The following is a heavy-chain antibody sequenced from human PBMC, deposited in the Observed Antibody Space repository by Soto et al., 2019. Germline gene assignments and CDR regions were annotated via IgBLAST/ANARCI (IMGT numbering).Heavy chain of an antibody. CDR1: GGIFSTYA. J-gene: IGHJ4*02. CDR3: ARDRDDYGSGNYYNRIDF. D-gene: IGHD3-10*01. Sequence: QVQLVQSGAEVKKPGSSVKVSCKASGGIFSTYAISWLRQAPGHGLEWMGGIIPLFGTPTYAQRFQGRVTMTADESTSTAYMERSRLRSEDTAVYYCARDRDDYGSGNYYNRIDFWGQGTLVTVSS. V-gene: IGHV1-69*01. CDR2: IIPLFGTP.